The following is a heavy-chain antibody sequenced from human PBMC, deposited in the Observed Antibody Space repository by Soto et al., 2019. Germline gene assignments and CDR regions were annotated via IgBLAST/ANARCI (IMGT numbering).Heavy chain of an antibody. V-gene: IGHV4-31*02. Sequence: QVQLQESGPGLVKPSQTLSLTCSVSGASISRGHYYWSWIRQLPGKGLEWIGYIYTSGTTFYNPSLKRRVTISIDTSKNRFSLNLTSVTAADTALYYCAREVVAITNFIDCWGQGTLVTVSS. CDR1: GASISRGHYY. CDR3: AREVVAITNFIDC. J-gene: IGHJ4*02. D-gene: IGHD5-12*01. CDR2: IYTSGTT.